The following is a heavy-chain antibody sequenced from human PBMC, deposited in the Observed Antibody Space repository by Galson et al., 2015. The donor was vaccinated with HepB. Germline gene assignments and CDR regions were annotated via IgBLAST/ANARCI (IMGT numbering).Heavy chain of an antibody. CDR3: ARSMVRGESSSYYFDY. CDR2: ISSSSYT. Sequence: SLRLSCAASGFTFSDYYMSWIRQAPGKGLEWVSYISSSSYTNYADSVKGRFTISRDNAKNSLYLQMNSLRAEDTAVYYCARSMVRGESSSYYFDYWGQGTLVTVSS. V-gene: IGHV3-11*06. CDR1: GFTFSDYY. J-gene: IGHJ4*02. D-gene: IGHD3-10*01.